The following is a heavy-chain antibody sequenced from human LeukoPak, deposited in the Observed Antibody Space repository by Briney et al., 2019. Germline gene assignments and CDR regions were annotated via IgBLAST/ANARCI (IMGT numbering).Heavy chain of an antibody. CDR3: ARHFPNHLGAYWDN. J-gene: IGHJ4*02. CDR2: IHYTGRT. CDR1: GGSINNYY. Sequence: PSETLSLTCTVSGGSINNYYWIWIRQPPGKGLEWIGYIHYTGRTNYNPYNPSLKSRVAISVDTSNNQFSLKLESVTAADTAVYYCARHFPNHLGAYWDNWGQGILVTVSS. D-gene: IGHD1-14*01. V-gene: IGHV4-59*08.